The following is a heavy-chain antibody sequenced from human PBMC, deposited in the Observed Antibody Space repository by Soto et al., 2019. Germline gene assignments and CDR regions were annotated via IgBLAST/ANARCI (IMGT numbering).Heavy chain of an antibody. CDR3: ARVSQTIFGVVNGMDV. J-gene: IGHJ6*02. CDR2: LNPNSGGT. V-gene: IGHV1-2*04. D-gene: IGHD3-3*01. Sequence: GESLKISCKASGYTFTGYYMHWVRQAPGQGLEWMGWLNPNSGGTNYAQKFQGWVTMTRDTSISKAYMELSRLRSDDTAVYYCARVSQTIFGVVNGMDVWGQGTTVTVSS. CDR1: GYTFTGYY.